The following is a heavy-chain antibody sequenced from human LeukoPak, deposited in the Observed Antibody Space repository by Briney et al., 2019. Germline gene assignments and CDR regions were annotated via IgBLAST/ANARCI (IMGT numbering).Heavy chain of an antibody. Sequence: SSETLSLTCTVSGGSISSSSYYWGWIRQPPGKGLEWIGSIYYSGSTYYNPSLKSRVTISVDTSKNQFSLKLSSVTAADTAVYYCAGERYDSSGYYPAPWGQGTLVTVSS. D-gene: IGHD3-22*01. CDR3: AGERYDSSGYYPAP. J-gene: IGHJ5*02. CDR2: IYYSGST. V-gene: IGHV4-39*01. CDR1: GGSISSSSYY.